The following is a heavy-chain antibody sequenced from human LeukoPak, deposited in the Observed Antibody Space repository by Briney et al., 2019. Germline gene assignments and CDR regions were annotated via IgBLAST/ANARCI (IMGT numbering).Heavy chain of an antibody. J-gene: IGHJ5*02. Sequence: ASVKVSCKASGYTFTSYGISWVRQAPGHGLEWMGWISAYNGNTNYAQKLQGRVTMTTDTSTSTAYMELRSLRSVDTAVYYCARDRDLTWFDPWGQGTLVTVSS. D-gene: IGHD2-21*01. CDR3: ARDRDLTWFDP. CDR1: GYTFTSYG. V-gene: IGHV1-18*01. CDR2: ISAYNGNT.